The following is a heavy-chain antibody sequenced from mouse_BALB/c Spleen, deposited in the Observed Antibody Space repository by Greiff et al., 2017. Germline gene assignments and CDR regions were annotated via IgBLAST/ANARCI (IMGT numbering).Heavy chain of an antibody. Sequence: EVKLMESGGGLVKPGGSLKLSCAASGFTFSSYAMSWVRQSPEKRLEWVAEISSGGSYTYYPDTVTGRFTISRDNAKNTLYLEMSSLRSEDTAMYYCARDGGYDEGYYFDYWGQGTTLTVSS. D-gene: IGHD2-2*01. CDR1: GFTFSSYA. CDR2: ISSGGSYT. CDR3: ARDGGYDEGYYFDY. J-gene: IGHJ2*01. V-gene: IGHV5-9-4*01.